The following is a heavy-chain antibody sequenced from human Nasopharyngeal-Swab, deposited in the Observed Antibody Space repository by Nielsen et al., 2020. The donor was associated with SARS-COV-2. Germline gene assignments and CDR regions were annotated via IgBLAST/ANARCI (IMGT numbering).Heavy chain of an antibody. Sequence: GESLKISCAASGFTFSTYWMHWVRQAPGKGLVWVSRINSDGSSTNYADSVKGRFTISRDNAKNTLCLQMNSLRAEDTAVYYCAAAAKGYWGQGTLVTVFS. CDR1: GFTFSTYW. J-gene: IGHJ4*02. V-gene: IGHV3-74*01. CDR2: INSDGSST. CDR3: AAAAKGY. D-gene: IGHD2-2*01.